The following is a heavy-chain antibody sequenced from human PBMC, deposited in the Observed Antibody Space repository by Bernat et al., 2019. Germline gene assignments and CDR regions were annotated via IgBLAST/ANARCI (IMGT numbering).Heavy chain of an antibody. CDR2: IKQDGSEK. V-gene: IGHV3-7*01. CDR1: GFTFSSYW. J-gene: IGHJ4*02. D-gene: IGHD6-13*01. CDR3: ASYGSSWNYFDY. Sequence: EVQLVESGGGLVQPGGSLRLSCAASGFTFSSYWMSWVRQAPGKGLEWVANIKQDGSEKYYVDSVKGRFTISRDNAKNSLYLQMNSLRAEDTAVYYCASYGSSWNYFDYWRQGTLVTVSS.